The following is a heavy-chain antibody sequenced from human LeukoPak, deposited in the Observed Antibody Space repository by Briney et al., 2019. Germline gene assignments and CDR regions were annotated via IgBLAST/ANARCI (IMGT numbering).Heavy chain of an antibody. D-gene: IGHD4-11*01. V-gene: IGHV1-58*02. CDR1: GFTFTSSA. CDR2: IVVGSGNT. Sequence: SVKVSCKASGFTFTSSAMQWVRQARGQGLEWIGWIVVGSGNTNYAQKFQERVTITRDMSTSTAYMELSSLSSEDTAVYYCAAGAHSNYWSGDSFDYWGQGTLVTVSS. CDR3: AAGAHSNYWSGDSFDY. J-gene: IGHJ4*02.